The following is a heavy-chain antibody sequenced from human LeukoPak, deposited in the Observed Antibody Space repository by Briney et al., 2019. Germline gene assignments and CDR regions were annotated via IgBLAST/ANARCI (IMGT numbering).Heavy chain of an antibody. CDR2: IYYSGST. V-gene: IGHV4-59*01. J-gene: IGHJ4*02. CDR3: ARGMYSSSWFFDY. Sequence: SETLSLTCTVSGGSISSYYWSWIRQPPGKGLEWIGYIYYSGSTNYNPSLKSRVTISVDTSKNQFSLKLSSVTAADTAVYYCARGMYSSSWFFDYWGQGTLVTVSS. CDR1: GGSISSYY. D-gene: IGHD6-13*01.